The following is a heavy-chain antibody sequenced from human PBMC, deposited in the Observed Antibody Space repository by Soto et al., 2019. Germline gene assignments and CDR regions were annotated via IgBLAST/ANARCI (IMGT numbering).Heavy chain of an antibody. V-gene: IGHV3-48*01. D-gene: IGHD5-12*01. Sequence: EVQLVESGGGLVQPGGSLRLSCAASGFTFSSYSMNWVRQAPGKGLEWVSYISSSSSTIYYADSVKGRFTISRDNAKNSLYRQMNSLRAEDTAVYYCVRSDSCYAHGYYYYGMDVWGLGTTVTVSS. J-gene: IGHJ6*02. CDR1: GFTFSSYS. CDR3: VRSDSCYAHGYYYYGMDV. CDR2: ISSSSSTI.